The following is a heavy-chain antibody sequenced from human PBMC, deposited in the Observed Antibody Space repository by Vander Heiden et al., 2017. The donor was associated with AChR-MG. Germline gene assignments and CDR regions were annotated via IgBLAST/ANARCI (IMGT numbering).Heavy chain of an antibody. Sequence: QVQLVQSGAEVKKPGSSVKVSCKASGGTFSSYAISWVRQAPGQGLEWMGGIIPIFGTANYAQKFQGRVTITADESTSTAYMELSSLRSEDTAVYYCARDNCSSTSCYYYYYMDVWGKGTTVTVSS. V-gene: IGHV1-69*01. CDR2: IIPIFGTA. J-gene: IGHJ6*03. D-gene: IGHD2-2*01. CDR3: ARDNCSSTSCYYYYYMDV. CDR1: GGTFSSYA.